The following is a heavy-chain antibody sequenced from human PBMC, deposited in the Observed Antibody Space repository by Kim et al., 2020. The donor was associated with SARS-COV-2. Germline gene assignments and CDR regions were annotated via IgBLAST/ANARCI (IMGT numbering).Heavy chain of an antibody. Sequence: SETLSLTCAVYGGSFSGYYWSWIRQPPGKGLEWIGEINHSGSTNYNPSLKSRVTISVDTSKNQFSLKLSSVTAADTAVYYCARERPVAAAGTGWGYYYY. CDR1: GGSFSGYY. CDR3: ARERPVAAAGTGWGYYYY. V-gene: IGHV4-34*01. D-gene: IGHD6-13*01. J-gene: IGHJ6*01. CDR2: INHSGST.